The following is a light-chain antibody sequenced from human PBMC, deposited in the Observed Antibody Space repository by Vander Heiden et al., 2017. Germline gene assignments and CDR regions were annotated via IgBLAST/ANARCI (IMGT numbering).Light chain of an antibody. V-gene: IGLV1-44*01. Sequence: QSVLTQPPSASGPPGQRVTISCSGSSSNIGRNTVNWYQQLPGTAPKVLIYDNNQRPSGIPDRFSGSKSGTSASLAISGLQSEDEADYYCAAWDDSLTGWVFGGGTKLTVL. CDR2: DNN. CDR3: AAWDDSLTGWV. J-gene: IGLJ3*02. CDR1: SSNIGRNT.